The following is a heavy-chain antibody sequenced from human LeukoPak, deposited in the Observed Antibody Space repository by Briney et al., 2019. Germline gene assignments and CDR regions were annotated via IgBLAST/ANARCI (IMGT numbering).Heavy chain of an antibody. CDR2: ISAYNGNT. D-gene: IGHD5-12*01. V-gene: IGHV1-18*01. CDR3: AREVRVEMATPYLDP. Sequence: ASVKVSCKASGYTFTSYGISWVRQAPGQGLEWMGWISAYNGNTNYAQKLQGRVTMTTDTSTSTAYMELRSLRSDDTAVYYCAREVRVEMATPYLDPWGQGTLVTVSS. J-gene: IGHJ5*02. CDR1: GYTFTSYG.